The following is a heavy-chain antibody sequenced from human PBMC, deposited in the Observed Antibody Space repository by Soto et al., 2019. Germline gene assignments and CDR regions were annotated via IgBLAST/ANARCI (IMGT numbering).Heavy chain of an antibody. J-gene: IGHJ3*02. V-gene: IGHV1-69*13. Sequence: SVKVSCKASGGTFSSYAISWVRQAPGQGLEWMGGIIPIFGTANYAQKFQGRVTITADESTSTAYMELSSLRSEDTAVYYCARGIVVVTAIRGKNAFDIWGQGTMVT. CDR1: GGTFSSYA. CDR3: ARGIVVVTAIRGKNAFDI. D-gene: IGHD2-21*02. CDR2: IIPIFGTA.